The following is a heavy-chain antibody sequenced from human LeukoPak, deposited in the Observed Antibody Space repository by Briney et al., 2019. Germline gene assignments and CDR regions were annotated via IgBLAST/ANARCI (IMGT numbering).Heavy chain of an antibody. V-gene: IGHV3-23*01. CDR3: AKEEGSSPPCFDP. CDR2: ISGSGGST. CDR1: GFRFSSYG. D-gene: IGHD6-6*01. J-gene: IGHJ5*02. Sequence: GGSLRLSCAASGFRFSSYGMSWVRQAPGKGLEWVSDISGSGGSTNYADSVKGRFTISRDNSKNTLYLQMNSLRAEDTAVYFCAKEEGSSPPCFDPWGQGTLVNVSS.